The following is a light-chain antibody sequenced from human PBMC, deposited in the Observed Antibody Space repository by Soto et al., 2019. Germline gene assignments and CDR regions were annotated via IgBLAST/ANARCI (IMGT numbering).Light chain of an antibody. V-gene: IGLV1-44*01. Sequence: QLVLTQPPSASGTPGQMVTISCSGSSSNIGSNTVNLYQQLPGMAPKLLIYNNSQRPSGVPDRFSGSKSGTSASLAISGLQSEDEADYYCAAWDDSLRGLEFGGGTKLTVL. CDR1: SSNIGSNT. J-gene: IGLJ2*01. CDR3: AAWDDSLRGLE. CDR2: NNS.